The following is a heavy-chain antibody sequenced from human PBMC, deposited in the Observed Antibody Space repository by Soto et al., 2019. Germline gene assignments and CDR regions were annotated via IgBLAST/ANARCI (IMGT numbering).Heavy chain of an antibody. CDR1: GFTFSSYC. CDR3: ARDFPVGYYYMDV. Sequence: EVQLVESGGGLVQPGGSLRLSCAASGFTFSSYCMSWVRQAPGKGREWVANIKQDGSEKYYVDSVKGRFTISRDNAKNALYLQMNSLRAEDTAVYYCARDFPVGYYYMDVWGKGTTVSVSS. J-gene: IGHJ6*03. V-gene: IGHV3-7*01. CDR2: IKQDGSEK.